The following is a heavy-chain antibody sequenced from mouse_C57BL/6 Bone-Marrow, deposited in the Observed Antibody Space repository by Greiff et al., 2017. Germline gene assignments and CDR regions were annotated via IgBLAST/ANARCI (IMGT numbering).Heavy chain of an antibody. CDR2: ISDGGSYT. D-gene: IGHD2-1*01. V-gene: IGHV5-4*03. J-gene: IGHJ2*01. Sequence: EVMLVESGGGLVKPGGSLKLSCAASGFTFSSYAMSWVRQTPEKRLEWVATISDGGSYTYYPDNVKGRFTISRDNAKNNLYLQMSHLKSEDTAMYYCARGGSTRNDYWGQGTTLTVSS. CDR1: GFTFSSYA. CDR3: ARGGSTRNDY.